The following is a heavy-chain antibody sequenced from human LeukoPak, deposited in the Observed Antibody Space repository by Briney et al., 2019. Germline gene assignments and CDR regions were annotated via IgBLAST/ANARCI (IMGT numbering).Heavy chain of an antibody. CDR3: ARASGSFDY. D-gene: IGHD1-26*01. CDR1: GFTFSSYA. J-gene: IGHJ4*02. V-gene: IGHV3-30*04. CDR2: IWPDGSNK. Sequence: GGSLRLSCAASGFTFSSYAMHRVRQAPGKGLEWVAVIWPDGSNKYYAGSVKGRFTISRDDSKNTLYLQMNSLRAEDSAVYYCARASGSFDYWGQGTLVTVSS.